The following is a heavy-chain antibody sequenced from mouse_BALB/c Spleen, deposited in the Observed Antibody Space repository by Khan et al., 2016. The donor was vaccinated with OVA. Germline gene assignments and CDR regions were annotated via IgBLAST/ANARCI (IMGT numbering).Heavy chain of an antibody. V-gene: IGHV5-6*01. CDR2: INTGGAYT. Sequence: EVELVESGGDFVRPGGSLKLSCAASGFTFSTYGMSWVRQTPDKRLEWVATINTGGAYTYYPETVKGRFTISRDNAKNTLYPQLSSLKSEDTAIYYCARLAYYYNSEGFAYWGRGTLVTVSA. J-gene: IGHJ3*01. CDR1: GFTFSTYG. CDR3: ARLAYYYNSEGFAY. D-gene: IGHD1-1*01.